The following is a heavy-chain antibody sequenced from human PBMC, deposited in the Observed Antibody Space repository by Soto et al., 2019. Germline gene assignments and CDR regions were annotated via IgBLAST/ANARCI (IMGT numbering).Heavy chain of an antibody. CDR2: VSNGGSYT. Sequence: EVQLVESGGGLVKPGESLRLACAGSGFTFSSYSFNWVRQAPGKGLEWVSSVSNGGSYTYYADSVKGRFTISSDNAENSAFLQMNSLRAEDTAVYYCSRDWDHMDVWGKGTTVTVS. CDR1: GFTFSSYS. V-gene: IGHV3-21*01. J-gene: IGHJ6*03. CDR3: SRDWDHMDV. D-gene: IGHD1-26*01.